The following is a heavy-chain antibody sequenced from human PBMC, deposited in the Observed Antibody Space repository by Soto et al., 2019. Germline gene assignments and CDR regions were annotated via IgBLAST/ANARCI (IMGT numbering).Heavy chain of an antibody. J-gene: IGHJ6*02. CDR2: IIPAFGKT. Sequence: QVQLVQSGAEVKKPGSSVKVSCKASGDTFTSYAVRWVRQAPGQGLEWMGKIIPAFGKTYYAQKFQGRLTISADDSTSTAYMELSSLVSADTAVYYCARDPLSSFAMDVWGQGTTVIVSS. CDR1: GDTFTSYA. V-gene: IGHV1-69*18. D-gene: IGHD3-10*02. CDR3: ARDPLSSFAMDV.